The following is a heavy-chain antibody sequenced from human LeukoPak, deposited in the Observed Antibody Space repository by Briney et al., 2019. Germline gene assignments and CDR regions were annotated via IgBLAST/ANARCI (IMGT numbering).Heavy chain of an antibody. J-gene: IGHJ4*02. D-gene: IGHD2-2*01. CDR2: FWQGDGST. V-gene: IGHV3-23*01. CDR1: GFTFRRYA. CDR3: ARQVSCDPTACYAGMPSDY. Sequence: GGSLRLSCAASGFTFRRYAMSCVRQTPEKGLECVSFFWQGDGSTYYADSVRGRFTISRDDSGNTLFLQMNSLRGEDTAVYYRARQVSCDPTACYAGMPSDYWGKGTLVTVSP.